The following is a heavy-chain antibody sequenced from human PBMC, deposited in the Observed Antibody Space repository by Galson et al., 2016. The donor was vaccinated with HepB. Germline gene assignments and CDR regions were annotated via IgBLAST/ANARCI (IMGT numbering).Heavy chain of an antibody. J-gene: IGHJ4*02. Sequence: SLRLSCAASGFTFSSYGMHWVRQAPGKGLEWMAVIWYDGSNKYYADSVKGRFTISRDNSKNTLYLQMNSLRAEDTAVYYCARDSGAPLGAPLDYWGQGTLVTVSS. CDR3: ARDSGAPLGAPLDY. V-gene: IGHV3-33*01. D-gene: IGHD1-26*01. CDR1: GFTFSSYG. CDR2: IWYDGSNK.